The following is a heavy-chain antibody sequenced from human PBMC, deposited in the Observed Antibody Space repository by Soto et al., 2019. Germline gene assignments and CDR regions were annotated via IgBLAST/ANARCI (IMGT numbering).Heavy chain of an antibody. D-gene: IGHD3-16*01. V-gene: IGHV3-23*01. CDR2: ISSNGANT. J-gene: IGHJ6*02. CDR3: AIGNYDGTMQSGLDG. CDR1: GVTFDSPYSHG. Sequence: VVSLRLSCAASGVTFDSPYSHGRSWVRQSPGKGPEWVSTISSNGANTHYAESVKGRFTISKDASRNTLFLQMNTLRAEDTAVYCCAIGNYDGTMQSGLDGWGPGTKVPVSS.